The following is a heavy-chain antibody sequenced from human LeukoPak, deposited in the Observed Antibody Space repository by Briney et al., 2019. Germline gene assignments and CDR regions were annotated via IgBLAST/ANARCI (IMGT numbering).Heavy chain of an antibody. CDR1: GGSISSGDYY. Sequence: SETLSLTCTVSGGSISSGDYYWSWIRQPPGKGLEWIGYIYYSGSTYCNPSLKSRVTISVDTSKNQFSLKLSSATAADTAVYYCARAGYGDYKLDYWGQGTLVTVSS. CDR2: IYYSGST. J-gene: IGHJ4*02. D-gene: IGHD4-17*01. V-gene: IGHV4-30-4*08. CDR3: ARAGYGDYKLDY.